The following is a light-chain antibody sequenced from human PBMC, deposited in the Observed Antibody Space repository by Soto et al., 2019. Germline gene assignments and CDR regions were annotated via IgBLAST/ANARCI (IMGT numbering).Light chain of an antibody. Sequence: DIQITQSPSSLSASVGDTVTITSRPSQSIGSYLNWYQQKAGKAPNLLIHGGSILQSGVPPRFSGGGGGTDFTLTISSLQHDDFASYYCQQIYTIPLTFGGGTNVDIK. J-gene: IGKJ4*01. CDR1: QSIGSY. V-gene: IGKV1-39*01. CDR2: GGS. CDR3: QQIYTIPLT.